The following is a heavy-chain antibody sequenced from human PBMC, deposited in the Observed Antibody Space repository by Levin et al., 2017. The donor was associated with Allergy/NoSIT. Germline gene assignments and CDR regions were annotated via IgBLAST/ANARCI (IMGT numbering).Heavy chain of an antibody. CDR2: IYYSGSGTT. J-gene: IGHJ4*02. CDR1: GGSSSSYY. Sequence: SETLSLTCTVSGGSSSSYYWHWIRQPPGKGLEWIGYIYYSGSGTTNYNPSLKSRVTISVDTSKNHFSLKLSSVTAADTAVYYCARGKRMISGVVIMDYWGQGTLVTVSS. CDR3: ARGKRMISGVVIMDY. D-gene: IGHD3/OR15-3a*01. V-gene: IGHV4-59*01.